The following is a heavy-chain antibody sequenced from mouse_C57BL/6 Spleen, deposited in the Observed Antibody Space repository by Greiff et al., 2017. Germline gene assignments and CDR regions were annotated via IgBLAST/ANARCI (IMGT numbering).Heavy chain of an antibody. Sequence: VQLKESGGGLVQPGGSLKLSCAASGFTFSDYYMYWVRQTPEKRLEWVAYISNGGGSTYYPDTVKGRFTISRDNAKNTLYLQMSRLKSEDTAMYYCARQDSNYDGYYFDYWGQGTTLTVSS. CDR3: ARQDSNYDGYYFDY. V-gene: IGHV5-12*01. CDR2: ISNGGGST. CDR1: GFTFSDYY. D-gene: IGHD2-5*01. J-gene: IGHJ2*01.